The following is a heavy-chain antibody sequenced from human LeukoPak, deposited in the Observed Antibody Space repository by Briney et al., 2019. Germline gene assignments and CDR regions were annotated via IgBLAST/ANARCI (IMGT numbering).Heavy chain of an antibody. CDR2: IRSSGSTI. J-gene: IGHJ6*03. CDR3: ARDPPLVSGPVHYYYYMDV. Sequence: PGGSLRLSCAASGFTFSSYEMNWVRQAPGKGLEWISYIRSSGSTIYYADSVKGRFTISRDNTRNSLYLQMNSLRAEDTAVYYCARDPPLVSGPVHYYYYMDVWGKGTTVTVSS. D-gene: IGHD5/OR15-5a*01. CDR1: GFTFSSYE. V-gene: IGHV3-48*03.